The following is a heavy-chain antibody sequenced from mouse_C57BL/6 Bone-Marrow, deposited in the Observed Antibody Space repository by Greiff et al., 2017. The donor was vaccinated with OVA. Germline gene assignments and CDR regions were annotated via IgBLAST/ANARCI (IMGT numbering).Heavy chain of an antibody. CDR1: GYTFTSYW. CDR3: AKGFITTVVAHWYFDV. V-gene: IGHV1-52*01. Sequence: VKLMESGAELVRPGSSVKLSCKASGYTFTSYWMHWVKQRPIQGLEWIGNIDPSDSETHYNQKFKDKATLTVDKSSSTAYMQLSSLTSEDSAVYYCAKGFITTVVAHWYFDVWGTGTTVTVSS. D-gene: IGHD1-1*01. J-gene: IGHJ1*03. CDR2: IDPSDSET.